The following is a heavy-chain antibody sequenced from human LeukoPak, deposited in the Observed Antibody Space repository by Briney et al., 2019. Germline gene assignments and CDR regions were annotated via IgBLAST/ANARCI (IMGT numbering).Heavy chain of an antibody. CDR1: GFTFSSYA. V-gene: IGHV3-21*01. J-gene: IGHJ6*02. CDR2: ISSSSSYI. Sequence: PEGSLRLSCAASGFTFSSYAMNWVRQAPGEGLEWVSSISSSSSYIYYADSVKGRFTISRDNAKNSLYLQMNSLRAEDTAVYYCARDRYSSGWHHEYYYYYYGMDVWGQGTTVTVSS. CDR3: ARDRYSSGWHHEYYYYYYGMDV. D-gene: IGHD6-19*01.